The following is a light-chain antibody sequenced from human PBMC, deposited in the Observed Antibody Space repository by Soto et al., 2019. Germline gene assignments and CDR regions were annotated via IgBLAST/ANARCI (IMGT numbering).Light chain of an antibody. Sequence: EIVMTQSPATLSVSPGERATPSCRASQSVTGNLAWYQQKPGQASRLLIFGASSRATGIPDRFSGSGSGTDFTLTISRLEPEDFAVYYCQQYGSSPSITFGQGTRLEIK. CDR3: QQYGSSPSIT. CDR2: GAS. J-gene: IGKJ5*01. CDR1: QSVTGN. V-gene: IGKV3-20*01.